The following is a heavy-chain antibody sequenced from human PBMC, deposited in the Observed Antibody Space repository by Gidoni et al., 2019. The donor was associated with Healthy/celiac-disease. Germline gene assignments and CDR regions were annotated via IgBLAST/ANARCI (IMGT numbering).Heavy chain of an antibody. D-gene: IGHD4-17*01. J-gene: IGHJ3*02. CDR2: IIPIFGTA. Sequence: QVQLVQSWAEVKKPGFPVKVFCKASGGPFRTYAFSWVRPAPGQGLEWMGGIIPIFGTANYAQKCQGRVTITADKSTSTAYMELSSLRSEDTAVYYCASFSPNDYGGNPGAFDIWGQGTMVTVSS. V-gene: IGHV1-69*06. CDR3: ASFSPNDYGGNPGAFDI. CDR1: GGPFRTYA.